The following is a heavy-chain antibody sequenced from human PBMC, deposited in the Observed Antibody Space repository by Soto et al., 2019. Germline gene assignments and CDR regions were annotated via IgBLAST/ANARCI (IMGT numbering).Heavy chain of an antibody. V-gene: IGHV3-30-3*01. CDR3: ARDVKGGVYYYDSSGYYSFGGLIDY. J-gene: IGHJ4*02. Sequence: GGSLRLSCAASGFTFSSYTMHWVRQAPGKGLEWVAVISYDGSNKYYADSVKGRFTISRGNSKNTLYLQMNSLRAEDTAVYYCARDVKGGVYYYDSSGYYSFGGLIDYWGQGTLVTVSS. CDR2: ISYDGSNK. D-gene: IGHD3-22*01. CDR1: GFTFSSYT.